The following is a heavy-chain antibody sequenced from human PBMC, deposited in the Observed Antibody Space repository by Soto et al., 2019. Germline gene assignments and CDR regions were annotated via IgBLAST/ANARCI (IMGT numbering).Heavy chain of an antibody. CDR3: AKEEVGATISFHY. J-gene: IGHJ4*02. D-gene: IGHD1-26*01. CDR1: GFTFSSYA. CDR2: ISGSGGST. V-gene: IGHV3-23*01. Sequence: GGYLRLSCAATGFTFSSYAMSWVRQAPGKGLEWVSAISGSGGSTYYADSVKGRFTISRDNSKNTLYLQMNSLRAEDTAVYYCAKEEVGATISFHYWCQGTLVTVSS.